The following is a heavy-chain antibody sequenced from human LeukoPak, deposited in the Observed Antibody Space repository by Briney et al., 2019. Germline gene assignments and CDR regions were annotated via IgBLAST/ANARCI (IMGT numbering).Heavy chain of an antibody. J-gene: IGHJ4*02. CDR3: ARSSSSFDY. V-gene: IGHV3-23*01. CDR1: GFTFSSYA. CDR2: ISGSGGST. Sequence: PGGSLRLSCAASGFTFSSYAMSWVRQAPGKGLEWVSAISGSGGSTYYADSVKGRFTISRHNSKNTLYLQMNSLRAEDTAVYFCARSSSSFDYWGQGTLVSVSS. D-gene: IGHD6-13*01.